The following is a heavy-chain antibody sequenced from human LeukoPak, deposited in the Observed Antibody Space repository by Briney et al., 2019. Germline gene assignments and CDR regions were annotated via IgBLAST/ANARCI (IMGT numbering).Heavy chain of an antibody. Sequence: GGSLRLSCAASGFTFSSSAMSWVRQAPGKGLEWVSVLSGSGGRTYYADSVKGLVTISRDNSKNTLYLQMNSLRAEDTAVYYCAKASRNCSRTSCYEYFQHWGQGTLVTVSS. CDR1: GFTFSSSA. D-gene: IGHD2-2*01. CDR3: AKASRNCSRTSCYEYFQH. J-gene: IGHJ1*01. CDR2: LSGSGGRT. V-gene: IGHV3-23*01.